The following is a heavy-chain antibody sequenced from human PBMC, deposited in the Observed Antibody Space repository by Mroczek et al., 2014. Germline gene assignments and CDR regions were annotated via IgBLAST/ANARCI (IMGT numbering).Heavy chain of an antibody. CDR3: ARAGDYGATEYYFDY. V-gene: IGHV4-59*01. CDR1: GGSISSYY. Sequence: QVQLQQWGPGLVKPSETLSLTCTVSGGSISSYYWSWIRQPPGKGLEWIGYIYYSGSTNYNPSLKSRVTISVDTSKNQFSLKLSSVTAADTAVYYCARAGDYGATEYYFDYWGQGTLVTVSS. J-gene: IGHJ4*02. CDR2: IYYSGST. D-gene: IGHD4-17*01.